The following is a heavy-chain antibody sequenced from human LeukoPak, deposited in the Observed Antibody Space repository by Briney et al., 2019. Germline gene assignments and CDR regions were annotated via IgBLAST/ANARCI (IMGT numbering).Heavy chain of an antibody. CDR2: IYTSGST. V-gene: IGHV4-61*02. CDR3: ARDYLDAFDI. J-gene: IGHJ3*02. Sequence: SETLSLTCTVSGGSISSGSYYWSWIRQPAGKGLEWIGRIYTSGSTNYNPSLKSRVTISVDTSKNQFPLKLSSVTAADTAVYYCARDYLDAFDIWGQGTMVTVSS. CDR1: GGSISSGSYY. D-gene: IGHD3-16*02.